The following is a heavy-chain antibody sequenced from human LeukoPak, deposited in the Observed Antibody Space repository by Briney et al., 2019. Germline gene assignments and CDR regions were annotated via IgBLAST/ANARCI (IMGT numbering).Heavy chain of an antibody. CDR3: ARARKLTTVTTFSYFDY. J-gene: IGHJ4*02. Sequence: GGSLRLSCAASGFTFSSYSMNWVRQAPGKGLEWVSSISSSSSYIYYADSVKGRFTISRDNAKNSLYLQMNSLRAEDTAVYYCARARKLTTVTTFSYFDYWGQGTLFTVSS. CDR1: GFTFSSYS. D-gene: IGHD4-11*01. V-gene: IGHV3-21*01. CDR2: ISSSSSYI.